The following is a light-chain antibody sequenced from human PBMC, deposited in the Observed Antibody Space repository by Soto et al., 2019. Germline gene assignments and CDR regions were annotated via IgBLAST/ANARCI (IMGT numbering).Light chain of an antibody. CDR2: EIN. CDR1: SSDIGTYNF. J-gene: IGLJ2*01. V-gene: IGLV2-14*01. CDR3: SSDTTTSTLI. Sequence: QSALTQPASASGSPGQSITISCTGTSSDIGTYNFVSWYQQHPGKAPKLLIHEINNRPSGVSIRFSGSKSGNTASLTISGLQAEDEADYYCSSDTTTSTLIFGGGTKLTVL.